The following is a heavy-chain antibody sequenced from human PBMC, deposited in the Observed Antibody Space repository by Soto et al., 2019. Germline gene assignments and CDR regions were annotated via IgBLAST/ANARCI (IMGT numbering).Heavy chain of an antibody. CDR2: IIPIFGTA. V-gene: IGHV1-69*01. J-gene: IGHJ6*02. Sequence: QVQLVQSGAEVRKPGSSVKVSCKASGGTFSRHAISWVRQAPGQGLEWMGGIIPIFGTANHAQKFQGRVTIIADESTSTVYMELSSLRSEDTAVYYCARYVVVVVAATRDYYYYGMDVWGQGTTVTVSS. CDR1: GGTFSRHA. CDR3: ARYVVVVVAATRDYYYYGMDV. D-gene: IGHD2-15*01.